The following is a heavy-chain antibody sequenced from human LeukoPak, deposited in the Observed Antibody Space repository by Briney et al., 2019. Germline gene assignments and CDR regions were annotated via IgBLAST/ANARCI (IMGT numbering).Heavy chain of an antibody. J-gene: IGHJ4*02. Sequence: PSETLSLTCAVYGGSFSGYYWSWIRQPPGKGLEWIGEINHSGSTNYTPSLKSRVTISVDTSKNQFSLKLSSVTAADTAVYYCARRGGSSWSYFYFDYWGQGTLVTVSS. V-gene: IGHV4-34*01. CDR1: GGSFSGYY. CDR3: ARRGGSSWSYFYFDY. CDR2: INHSGST. D-gene: IGHD6-13*01.